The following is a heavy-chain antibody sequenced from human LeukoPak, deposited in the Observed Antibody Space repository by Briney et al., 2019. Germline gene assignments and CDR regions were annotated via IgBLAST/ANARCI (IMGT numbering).Heavy chain of an antibody. CDR2: ISAYNGNT. V-gene: IGHV1-18*04. J-gene: IGHJ3*02. CDR3: ARVREPPAFDI. D-gene: IGHD1-26*01. Sequence: ASVKVSCKASGYTFTGYYMHWVRQAPGQGLEWMGWISAYNGNTNYAQKLQGRVTMTTDTSTSTAYMELRSLRSDDTAVYYCARVREPPAFDIWGQGTMVTVSS. CDR1: GYTFTGYY.